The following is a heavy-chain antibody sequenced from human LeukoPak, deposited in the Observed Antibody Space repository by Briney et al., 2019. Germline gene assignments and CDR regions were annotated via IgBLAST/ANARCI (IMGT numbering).Heavy chain of an antibody. CDR2: IYTSGST. J-gene: IGHJ5*02. Sequence: SETLSLTCTVSGGPISSGSYYWSWIRQPAGKGLEWIGRIYTSGSTNYNPSLKSRVTISVDTSKNQFSLKLSSVTAADTAVYYCARDISGYYFGWFDPWGQGTLVTVSS. CDR3: ARDISGYYFGWFDP. CDR1: GGPISSGSYY. D-gene: IGHD3-22*01. V-gene: IGHV4-61*02.